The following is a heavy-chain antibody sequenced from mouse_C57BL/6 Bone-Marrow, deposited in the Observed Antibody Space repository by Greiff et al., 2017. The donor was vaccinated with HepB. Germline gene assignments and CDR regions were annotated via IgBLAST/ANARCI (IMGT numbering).Heavy chain of an antibody. Sequence: VQLQQSGAELVRPGTSVKVSCKASGYAFTNYLIEWVKQRPGQGLEWIGVINPGSGGTNYNEKFKGKATLTADKSSSTAYMQLSSLTSEDSAVYFCARDYGSSYYFDYWGQGTTRTVSS. CDR1: GYAFTNYL. CDR2: INPGSGGT. D-gene: IGHD1-1*01. V-gene: IGHV1-54*01. J-gene: IGHJ2*01. CDR3: ARDYGSSYYFDY.